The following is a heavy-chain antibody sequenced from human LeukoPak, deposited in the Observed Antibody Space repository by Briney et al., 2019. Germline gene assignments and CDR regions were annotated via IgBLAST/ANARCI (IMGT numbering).Heavy chain of an antibody. CDR1: GFSLSTSGMC. D-gene: IGHD2-2*01. J-gene: IGHJ4*02. V-gene: IGHV2-70*11. Sequence: SAPTLVNPTPTLTLTCTFSGFSLSTSGMCVNWIRQPPGKALEWLARVDGDDDKYYSPSLKTPLTISKDPSKYQVVLTMTNMDPVDTATYYCARIIASPDYLDYWGPGALVTVSS. CDR3: ARIIASPDYLDY. CDR2: VDGDDDK.